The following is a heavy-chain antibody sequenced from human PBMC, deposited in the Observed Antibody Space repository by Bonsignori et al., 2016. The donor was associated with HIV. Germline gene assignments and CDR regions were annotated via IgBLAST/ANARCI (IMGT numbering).Heavy chain of an antibody. V-gene: IGHV3-74*01. D-gene: IGHD6-13*01. CDR2: ISSDGSIT. J-gene: IGHJ4*02. Sequence: WIRQPPGKGLVWVSSISSDGSITSYADSVRGRFTISRDNAKNTLYVQMDSLRAEDTAVYYCARQQLVHLEYWGQGSLVTVSS. CDR3: ARQQLVHLEY.